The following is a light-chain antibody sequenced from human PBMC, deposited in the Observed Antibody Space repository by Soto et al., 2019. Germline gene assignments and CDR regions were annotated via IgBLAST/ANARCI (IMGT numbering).Light chain of an antibody. CDR1: SSNIGNNY. V-gene: IGLV1-51*02. Sequence: QSVLTQPPSVSAAPGQQVTISCSGSSSNIGNNYVSWYQQLPGTAPKLLIYENNKRPSGIPDRFSGSKSGTSATLGITGLQTGDEADYYCGTLDSSLSAGVFGGGTKVTVL. CDR2: ENN. J-gene: IGLJ3*02. CDR3: GTLDSSLSAGV.